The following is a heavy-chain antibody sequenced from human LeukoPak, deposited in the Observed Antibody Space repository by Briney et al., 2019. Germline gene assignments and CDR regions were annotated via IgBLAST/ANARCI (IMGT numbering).Heavy chain of an antibody. CDR2: ISSSSSYI. CDR1: GFTFSSYS. CDR3: ASRIVGATDPVDY. V-gene: IGHV3-21*01. D-gene: IGHD1-26*01. J-gene: IGHJ4*02. Sequence: GGSLRLSCAASGFTFSSYSMNWVRQAPGKGLEWVSSISSSSSYIYYADSVKGRFTISRDNAKNSLYLQMNSLRAEDTAVYYCASRIVGATDPVDYWGQGTLVTVSS.